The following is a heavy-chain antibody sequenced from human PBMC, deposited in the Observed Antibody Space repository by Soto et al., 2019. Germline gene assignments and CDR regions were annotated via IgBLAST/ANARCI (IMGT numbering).Heavy chain of an antibody. J-gene: IGHJ3*02. D-gene: IGHD4-17*01. CDR1: GGSISSSIYY. CDR2: IYYSGST. Sequence: TSETLSLTCTVSGGSISSSIYYWGWIRQPPGKGLEWIGSIYYSGSTYYNPSLKSRVTISVDTSKNQFSLKLSSVTAADTAVYYCARPPSPTANDAFDIWGQGTMVTVSS. CDR3: ARPPSPTANDAFDI. V-gene: IGHV4-39*01.